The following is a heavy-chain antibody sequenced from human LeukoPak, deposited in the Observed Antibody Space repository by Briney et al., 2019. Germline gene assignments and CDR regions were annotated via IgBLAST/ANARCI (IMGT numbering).Heavy chain of an antibody. CDR1: GGSFSSYY. J-gene: IGHJ6*02. V-gene: IGHV4-34*01. D-gene: IGHD2-15*01. Sequence: SETLSLTCAVYGGSFSSYYWSWIRQPPGKGLEWIGEINHSGSTNYNPSLKSRVTISVDTSKNQFSLKLSSVTAADTAVYYCARGLAASNLYYYYGMDVWGQGTTVTVSS. CDR2: INHSGST. CDR3: ARGLAASNLYYYYGMDV.